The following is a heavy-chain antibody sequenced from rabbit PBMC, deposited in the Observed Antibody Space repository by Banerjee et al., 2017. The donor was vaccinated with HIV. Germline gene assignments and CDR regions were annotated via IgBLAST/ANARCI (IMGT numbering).Heavy chain of an antibody. V-gene: IGHV1S40*01. D-gene: IGHD1-1*01. CDR1: GFDFSSYH. J-gene: IGHJ3*01. Sequence: QQLEESGGGLVKPGASLTLTCTASGFDFSSYHMCWVRQAPGKGLEWIACIYTDDGSYYASWAKGRFTISKTSSTTVTLQMTSLTAADTATYFCARDGSGSYQPFGLWGQGTLVTVS. CDR3: ARDGSGSYQPFGL. CDR2: IYTDDGS.